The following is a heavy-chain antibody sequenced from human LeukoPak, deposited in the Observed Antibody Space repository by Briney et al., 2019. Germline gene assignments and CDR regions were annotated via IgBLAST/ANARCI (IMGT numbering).Heavy chain of an antibody. Sequence: ASVTVSCTASGYTFTSYYMHWVRQGPGQGLEWMGVINPSGGSTNYAQRFQGRVTMTRETSTSTVCMELSSLRSEDTAVYYCARDWGSYSSFCIDYWGQGTLVTVSS. CDR2: INPSGGST. CDR3: ARDWGSYSSFCIDY. D-gene: IGHD6-19*01. V-gene: IGHV1-46*01. CDR1: GYTFTSYY. J-gene: IGHJ4*02.